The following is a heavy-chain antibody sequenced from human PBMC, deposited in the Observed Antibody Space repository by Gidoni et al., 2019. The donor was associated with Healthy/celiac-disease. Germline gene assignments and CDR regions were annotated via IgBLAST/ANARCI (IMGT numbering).Heavy chain of an antibody. CDR3: AKDKEGYYDSSGYYYSDY. J-gene: IGHJ4*02. CDR2: ISGSGGST. CDR1: GFTFSSYA. D-gene: IGHD3-22*01. V-gene: IGHV3-23*01. Sequence: EVQLLESGGGLVQPGGSLRLSCAASGFTFSSYAMSWVRQAPGKGLEWVSAISGSGGSTYYADSVKGRFTISRDNSKNTLYLQMNSLRAEDTAVYYCAKDKEGYYDSSGYYYSDYWGQGTLVTVSS.